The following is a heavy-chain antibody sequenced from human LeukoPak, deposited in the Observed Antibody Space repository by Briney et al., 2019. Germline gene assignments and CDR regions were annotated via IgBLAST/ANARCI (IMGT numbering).Heavy chain of an antibody. CDR3: ARDARCSGGSCYSVLYAFDI. D-gene: IGHD2-15*01. J-gene: IGHJ3*02. CDR1: GYTFTSYY. CDR2: INPSGGST. Sequence: ASVKVSCKASGYTFTSYYMHWVRQAPGQGLEWMGIINPSGGSTSYAQKFQGRVTMTRDTSTGTVYMELSSLRSEDTAVYYCARDARCSGGSCYSVLYAFDIWGQGTMVTVSS. V-gene: IGHV1-46*01.